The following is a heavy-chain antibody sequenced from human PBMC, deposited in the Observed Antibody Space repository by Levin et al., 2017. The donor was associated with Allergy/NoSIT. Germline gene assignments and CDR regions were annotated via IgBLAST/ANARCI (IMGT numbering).Heavy chain of an antibody. J-gene: IGHJ4*02. V-gene: IGHV4-31*03. CDR2: IYYSGST. CDR1: GGSISSGGYY. Sequence: PSETLSLTCTVSGGSISSGGYYWSWIRQHPGKGLEWIGYIYYSGSTYYNPSLKSRVTISVDTSKNQFSLKLSSVTAADTAVYYCARDSCSGGSCYSQYWGQGTLVTVSS. CDR3: ARDSCSGGSCYSQY. D-gene: IGHD2-15*01.